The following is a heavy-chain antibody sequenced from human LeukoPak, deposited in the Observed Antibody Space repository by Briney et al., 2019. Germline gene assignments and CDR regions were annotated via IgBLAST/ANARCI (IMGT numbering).Heavy chain of an antibody. D-gene: IGHD6-19*01. Sequence: PGRSLRLSCAASGFTFSSYGMHWVRQAPGKGLEWVAVIWYDGSNKYYADSLKGRFTISRDNSKNTLYLQMNSLRAEDTAVYYCAKGQWTLDYWGQGTLVTVSS. V-gene: IGHV3-33*06. CDR3: AKGQWTLDY. CDR1: GFTFSSYG. CDR2: IWYDGSNK. J-gene: IGHJ4*02.